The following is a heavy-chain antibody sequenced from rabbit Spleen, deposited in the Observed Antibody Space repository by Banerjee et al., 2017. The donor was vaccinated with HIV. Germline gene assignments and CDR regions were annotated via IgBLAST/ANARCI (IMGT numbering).Heavy chain of an antibody. CDR2: IYPGSSGTT. J-gene: IGHJ2*01. V-gene: IGHV1S45*01. CDR3: ARNYVNAFDP. Sequence: QEQLVESGGGLVQPEGSLTLTCTASGFSFSNSYYMCWVRQPPGKGLEWIGCIYPGSSGTTYYASWAKGRFTISKTSSSTVTLQMTSLTAADTATYFCARNYVNAFDPWGPGTLVTVS. CDR1: GFSFSNSYY. D-gene: IGHD1-1*01.